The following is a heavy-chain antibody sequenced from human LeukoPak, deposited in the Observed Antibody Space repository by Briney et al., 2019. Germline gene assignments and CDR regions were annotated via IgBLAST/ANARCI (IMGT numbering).Heavy chain of an antibody. CDR1: GGSISSYS. CDR2: IYHSGNT. CDR3: ARGSSGGDLGY. V-gene: IGHV4-59*12. Sequence: KASETLSLTCTVSGGSISSYSWSWIRQPPGKGLEWIGYIYHSGNTYYNPSLKSRVTISVDRSKNQFSLNLSSATAADTAVYYCARGSSGGDLGYWGQGTLVSVSS. J-gene: IGHJ4*02. D-gene: IGHD2-21*01.